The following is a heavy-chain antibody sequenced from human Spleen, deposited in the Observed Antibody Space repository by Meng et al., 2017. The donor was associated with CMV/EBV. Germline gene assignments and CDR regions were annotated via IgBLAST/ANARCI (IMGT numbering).Heavy chain of an antibody. D-gene: IGHD6-13*01. CDR3: ARRLAGAVDY. V-gene: IGHV3-20*04. J-gene: IGHJ4*02. Sequence: GGSLRLSCTASGFTFGDYAMSWVRQAPGKGLEWVSGINGVGGSTDYADSVRGRFIISRDNAKNSLYLQINSLRVEDTAFYYCARRLAGAVDYWGQGTLVTVSS. CDR2: INGVGGST. CDR1: GFTFGDYA.